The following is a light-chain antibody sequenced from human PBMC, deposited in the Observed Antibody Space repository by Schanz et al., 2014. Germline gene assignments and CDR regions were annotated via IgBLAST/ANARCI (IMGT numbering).Light chain of an antibody. Sequence: EIVLTQSPGTLSLSPGARATFSCRASQSVRSTYFAWYQHIPGQAPRLLIHDVSKRASGIADRFSGSGSGAEFTLTISRLEPQDFGVYYCQQYGDSPWTFGQGTKVEMK. J-gene: IGKJ1*01. CDR1: QSVRSTY. CDR3: QQYGDSPWT. V-gene: IGKV3-20*01. CDR2: DVS.